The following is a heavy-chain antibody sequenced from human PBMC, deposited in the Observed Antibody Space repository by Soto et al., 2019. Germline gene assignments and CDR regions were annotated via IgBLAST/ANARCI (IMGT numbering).Heavy chain of an antibody. Sequence: PSETLSLTCTVSGGSISSGGYYWSWIRQHPGKDLEWIGYIYYSGSTYYNPSLKSRVTISVDTSKKQFSLKLHSVTAADTAVYYCARVIHYYDTSGYYAWYFDYWGQGALVTVPS. CDR3: ARVIHYYDTSGYYAWYFDY. D-gene: IGHD3-22*01. CDR2: IYYSGST. J-gene: IGHJ4*02. CDR1: GGSISSGGYY. V-gene: IGHV4-31*03.